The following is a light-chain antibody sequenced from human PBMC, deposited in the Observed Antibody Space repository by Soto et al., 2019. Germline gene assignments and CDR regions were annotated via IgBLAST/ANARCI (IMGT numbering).Light chain of an antibody. J-gene: IGKJ4*02. CDR1: QSINNL. Sequence: DIQMTQSPSTLSASVGDRVAITCRASQSINNLLAWYQQKPGKAPKLLTYKASSLESGVPSRFSGNGSGTEFTLTISSLQPDDFATYYCQQYSSYSPFGGGTKVEIK. V-gene: IGKV1-5*03. CDR3: QQYSSYSP. CDR2: KAS.